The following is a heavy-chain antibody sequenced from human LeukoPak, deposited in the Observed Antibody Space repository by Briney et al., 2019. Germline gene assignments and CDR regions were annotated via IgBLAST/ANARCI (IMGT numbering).Heavy chain of an antibody. CDR2: ITSSATAI. D-gene: IGHD6-19*01. CDR1: GFTFSDYY. J-gene: IGHJ4*02. CDR3: ARDRYSSGWYGGLRY. Sequence: GGSLRLPCAASGFTFSDYYMSWIRQAPGKGLEWVSYITSSATAIYYTDSVKGRFTISRDNAKNSLYLQMNSLRAEDTAVYYCARDRYSSGWYGGLRYWGQGTLVTVSS. V-gene: IGHV3-11*01.